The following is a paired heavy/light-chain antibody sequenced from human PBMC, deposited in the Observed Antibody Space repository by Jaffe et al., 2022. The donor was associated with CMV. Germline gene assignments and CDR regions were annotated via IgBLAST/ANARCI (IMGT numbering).Light chain of an antibody. CDR1: QDIAGW. V-gene: IGKV1-12*01. CDR3: QQTNSFPRT. Sequence: DIQVTQSPSSVSASVGDRVTITCRASQDIAGWLAWYQQKPGEAPKLLIYAASTLRSGIPSRFSGAGSGVDFTLTISSLQPEDVATYYCQQTNSFPRTFGQGTKVDIK. J-gene: IGKJ1*01. CDR2: AAS.
Heavy chain of an antibody. D-gene: IGHD3-3*01. J-gene: IGHJ5*02. CDR3: ARDGAVDGPKFGAIMKGGVGWFDP. CDR1: GFAFNSYT. Sequence: EVQLVESGGGLVRPGGSLRLSCEASGFAFNSYTLNWVRQAPGKGLEWVGRIKSKTDGGTTDYAAPVKGRFTISRDDSKNTLYLQMNSLRAEDTAVYYCARDGAVDGPKFGAIMKGGVGWFDPWGQGTQVIVSS. V-gene: IGHV3-15*01. CDR2: IKSKTDGGTT.